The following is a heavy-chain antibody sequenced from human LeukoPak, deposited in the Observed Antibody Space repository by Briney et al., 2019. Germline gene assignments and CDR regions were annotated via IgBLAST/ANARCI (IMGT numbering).Heavy chain of an antibody. CDR3: AKEVAASYYYYYGMDV. CDR2: ISYDGSNK. Sequence: GRSLRLSRAASGFTFSSYGMHWVRQAPGKGLEWVAAISYDGSNKYYADSVKGRFTISRDNSKNTLYLQMNSLRAEDTAEYYCAKEVAASYYYYYGMDVWGQGTTVTVSS. CDR1: GFTFSSYG. V-gene: IGHV3-30*18. D-gene: IGHD2-15*01. J-gene: IGHJ6*02.